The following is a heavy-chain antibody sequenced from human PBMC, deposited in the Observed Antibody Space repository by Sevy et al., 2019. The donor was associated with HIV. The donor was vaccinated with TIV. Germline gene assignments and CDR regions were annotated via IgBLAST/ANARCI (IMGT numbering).Heavy chain of an antibody. D-gene: IGHD2-15*01. CDR1: GFTFNMYW. J-gene: IGHJ6*02. CDR2: IKEDGSER. Sequence: GGSLRLSCAASGFTFNMYWMTWVRQAPGKGLEWVANIKEDGSERNYLDSGKGRFTISRDNAKESLYLQINSLRAEETAVYYCARHCSGGSCYSLLPHYYYGMDVWGQGTTVTVSS. V-gene: IGHV3-7*01. CDR3: ARHCSGGSCYSLLPHYYYGMDV.